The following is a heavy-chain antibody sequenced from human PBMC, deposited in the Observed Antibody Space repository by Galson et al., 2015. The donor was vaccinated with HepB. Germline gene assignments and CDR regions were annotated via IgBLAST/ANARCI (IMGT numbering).Heavy chain of an antibody. D-gene: IGHD5-24*01. Sequence: SVKVSCKASGYTFTSYYMHWVRQAPGQGLEWMGIINPSGGSTSYAQKFQGRVTMTRDTSTSTVYMELSGLRSEDTAVYYCARGAATIIRDFSRRLDYWGQGTLVTVSS. J-gene: IGHJ4*02. CDR2: INPSGGST. CDR1: GYTFTSYY. CDR3: ARGAATIIRDFSRRLDY. V-gene: IGHV1-46*01.